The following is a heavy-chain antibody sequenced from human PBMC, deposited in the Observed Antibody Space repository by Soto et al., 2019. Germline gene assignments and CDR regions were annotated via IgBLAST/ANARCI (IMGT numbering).Heavy chain of an antibody. J-gene: IGHJ6*02. Sequence: RGESLNISCKGSGCSFTSYWISWVRQMPGKGLEWMGRIDPSDSYTNYSPSFQGHVTISADKSISTAYLQWSSLKASDTAMYYCARRPNDYGDYYYGMDVWGQGTTVTVSS. CDR1: GCSFTSYW. CDR3: ARRPNDYGDYYYGMDV. D-gene: IGHD4-17*01. CDR2: IDPSDSYT. V-gene: IGHV5-10-1*01.